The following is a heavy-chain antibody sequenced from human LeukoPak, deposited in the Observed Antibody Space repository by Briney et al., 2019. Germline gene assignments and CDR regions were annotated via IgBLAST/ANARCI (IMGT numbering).Heavy chain of an antibody. CDR1: GGSISSSNW. Sequence: SETLSLTCAVSGGSISSSNWWSWVRQPPGKGLEWIGEIYHSGSTNYNPSLKSRVTISVDKSKNQFSLKLSSVTATDTAVYYCARLLDHDYSDYYFDYWGQGTLVTVSS. D-gene: IGHD4-11*01. J-gene: IGHJ4*02. CDR3: ARLLDHDYSDYYFDY. CDR2: IYHSGST. V-gene: IGHV4-4*02.